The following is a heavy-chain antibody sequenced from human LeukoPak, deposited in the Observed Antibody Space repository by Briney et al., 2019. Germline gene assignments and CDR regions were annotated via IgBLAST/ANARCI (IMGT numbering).Heavy chain of an antibody. Sequence: GGSLRLSCAASGFTFSSYAMHWVRQAPGKGLEWVAVISYDGSNKYYADSVKGRFTISRDNSKNTLYLQMNSLRAEDTAVYYCAKARDSSGLYGGGFDYWGQGTLVTVSS. CDR3: AKARDSSGLYGGGFDY. J-gene: IGHJ4*02. CDR1: GFTFSSYA. D-gene: IGHD3-22*01. V-gene: IGHV3-30-3*01. CDR2: ISYDGSNK.